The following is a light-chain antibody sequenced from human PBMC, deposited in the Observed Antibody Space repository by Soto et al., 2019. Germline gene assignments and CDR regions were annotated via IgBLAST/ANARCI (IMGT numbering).Light chain of an antibody. Sequence: QSVLTQPASVSGSPGQSITISCTGTSSDVGAYNSVSWYQQYPGKAPKLMMYEVSNRPSGVSDRFSGSKSGNTASLTISGLQTGDEADYYCSSYTSSSTYFFGTGTKVTVL. CDR1: SSDVGAYNS. J-gene: IGLJ1*01. CDR2: EVS. CDR3: SSYTSSSTYF. V-gene: IGLV2-14*01.